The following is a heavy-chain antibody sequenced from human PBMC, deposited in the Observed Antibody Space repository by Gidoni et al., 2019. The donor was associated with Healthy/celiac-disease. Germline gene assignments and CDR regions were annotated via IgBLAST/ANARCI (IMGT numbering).Heavy chain of an antibody. CDR2: SYTSGST. J-gene: IGHJ5*02. CDR1: VGSISSGSYY. D-gene: IGHD3-3*02. V-gene: IGHV4-61*02. Sequence: QVQLQESRPGLVTPSQTLSLTCTVSVGSISSGSYYWSWIRQPAGKGLEWIGRSYTSGSTNYNPARKSRVTISVDTSKNQFSLKLSSVTAADTAVYYCARELLAADDNGFDPWGQGTLVTVSS. CDR3: ARELLAADDNGFDP.